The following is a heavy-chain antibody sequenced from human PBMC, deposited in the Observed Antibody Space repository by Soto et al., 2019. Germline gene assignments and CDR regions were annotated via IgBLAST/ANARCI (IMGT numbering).Heavy chain of an antibody. D-gene: IGHD4-17*01. V-gene: IGHV3-9*01. J-gene: IGHJ2*01. Sequence: EVQLVESGGGLVQPGRSLRLSCAASGFTFDDYAMHWVRQAPGKGLEWVSGISWNSGSIGYADSVKGRFTISRDNAKNSLYLQMNSLRAEDTALYYCAKGGRNYGDYIVHWYFDLWGRGTLVTVSS. CDR3: AKGGRNYGDYIVHWYFDL. CDR2: ISWNSGSI. CDR1: GFTFDDYA.